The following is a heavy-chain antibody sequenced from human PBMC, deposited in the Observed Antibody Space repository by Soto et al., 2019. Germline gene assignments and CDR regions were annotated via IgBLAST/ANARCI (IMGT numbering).Heavy chain of an antibody. Sequence: QLQLQESGSGLVKPSQTLSLTCAVSGGSISSGGYSWSWIRQPPGKGLEWIGYIYHSGSTYYNPSLKSRVTISVDRSKNQFSLKLSSVTAADTAVYYCARINFDYYDSSGYSRWFDPWGLGTLVTVSS. CDR3: ARINFDYYDSSGYSRWFDP. CDR1: GGSISSGGYS. D-gene: IGHD3-22*01. V-gene: IGHV4-30-2*01. CDR2: IYHSGST. J-gene: IGHJ5*02.